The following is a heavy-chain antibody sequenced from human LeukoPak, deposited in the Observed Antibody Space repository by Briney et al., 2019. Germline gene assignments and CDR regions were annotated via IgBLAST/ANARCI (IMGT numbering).Heavy chain of an antibody. J-gene: IGHJ4*02. D-gene: IGHD5-24*01. Sequence: GASVKVSCKASGYTFTGYYMHWVRQAPGQGLEWMGWTNPNSGGTNYAQKFQGRVTMTRDTSISTAYMELSRLRSDDTAVYYCARDYGDGYNYAPFGYWGQGTLVTVSS. CDR1: GYTFTGYY. V-gene: IGHV1-2*02. CDR2: TNPNSGGT. CDR3: ARDYGDGYNYAPFGY.